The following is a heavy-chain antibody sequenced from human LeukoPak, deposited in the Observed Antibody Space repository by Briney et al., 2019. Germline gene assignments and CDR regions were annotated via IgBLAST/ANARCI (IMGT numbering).Heavy chain of an antibody. J-gene: IGHJ4*02. D-gene: IGHD6-13*01. V-gene: IGHV3-30*18. Sequence: GGSLRLSCAASGFTFSSYGMHWVRQAPGKGLEWVAVISYDGSNKYYADSVKGRFTISRDNSKNTLYLQTNSLRAEDTAVYYCAKDGYSSSWEFYFDYWGQGTLVTVSS. CDR3: AKDGYSSSWEFYFDY. CDR1: GFTFSSYG. CDR2: ISYDGSNK.